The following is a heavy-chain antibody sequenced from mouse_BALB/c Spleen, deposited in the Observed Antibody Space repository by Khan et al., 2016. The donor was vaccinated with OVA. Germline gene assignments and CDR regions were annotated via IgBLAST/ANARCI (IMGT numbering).Heavy chain of an antibody. D-gene: IGHD2-1*01. CDR3: MRYGNYWYFDV. CDR1: GFTFSGFW. V-gene: IGHV11-2*02. CDR2: INSDGSAI. Sequence: EVQLLETGGGLVQPGGSRGLSCEGSGFTFSGFWMSWVRQTPGKTLEWIGDINSDGSAINYAPSIKDRFTIFRDNDKSTLYLQMSHVRSEDTATYCCMRYGNYWYFDVWGAGTTVTVAS. J-gene: IGHJ1*01.